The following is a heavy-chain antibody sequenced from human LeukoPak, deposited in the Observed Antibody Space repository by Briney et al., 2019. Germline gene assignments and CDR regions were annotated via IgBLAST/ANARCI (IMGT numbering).Heavy chain of an antibody. CDR1: GGTFSSYA. Sequence: SVKVSCKASGGTFSSYAISWVRQAPGQGLEWMGRIIPILGIANYAQKFQGRVTITADKSTSTAYMELSSLRSEDTAVYYCARAPMATRQPFDYWGQGTLVTVSS. CDR2: IIPILGIA. D-gene: IGHD5-24*01. V-gene: IGHV1-69*04. CDR3: ARAPMATRQPFDY. J-gene: IGHJ4*02.